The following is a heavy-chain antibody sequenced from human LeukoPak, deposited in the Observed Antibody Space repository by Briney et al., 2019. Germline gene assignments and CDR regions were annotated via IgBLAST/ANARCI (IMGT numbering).Heavy chain of an antibody. Sequence: PSETLSLTCTVSGGSISSYYWSWIRQPPGKGLEWIGYIYYSGSTNYNPSLKSRVTISVDTSKNQFSLKLSSVTAAGTAVYYCAREREMATTFDYWGQGTLVTVSS. CDR2: IYYSGST. V-gene: IGHV4-59*12. D-gene: IGHD5-24*01. CDR1: GGSISSYY. J-gene: IGHJ4*02. CDR3: AREREMATTFDY.